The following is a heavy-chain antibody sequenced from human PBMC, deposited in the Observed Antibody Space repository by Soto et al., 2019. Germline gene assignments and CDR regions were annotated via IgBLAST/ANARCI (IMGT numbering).Heavy chain of an antibody. CDR2: LYSGGAT. CDR3: ARDGGAY. Sequence: EVRLVESGGGLVQPGGSLRLSCAASGFIVSSNYMTWVRQAPGKGLEWVSLLYSGGATHYAASVKGRFTISSHSSQNTLFLQMISLRTEDTATYYCARDGGAYWGQGTLVIVSS. CDR1: GFIVSSNY. D-gene: IGHD3-16*01. J-gene: IGHJ4*02. V-gene: IGHV3-53*04.